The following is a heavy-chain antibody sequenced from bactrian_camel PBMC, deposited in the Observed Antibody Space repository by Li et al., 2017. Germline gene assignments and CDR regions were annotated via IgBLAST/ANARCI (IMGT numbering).Heavy chain of an antibody. CDR2: INRAGDMT. CDR3: AAEPRGSAS. D-gene: IGHD3*01. CDR1: GFPFSTYGYD. J-gene: IGHJ6*01. V-gene: IGHV3S40*01. Sequence: VQLVESGGDLVRPGGSLRIACAASGFPFSTYGYDIHWVRQAPGKGLEWVSGINRAGDMTDYADSVKGRFTMFRDNRKNTLYLQMNSLKPEDTAVYHCAAEPRGSASWGQGTQVTVS.